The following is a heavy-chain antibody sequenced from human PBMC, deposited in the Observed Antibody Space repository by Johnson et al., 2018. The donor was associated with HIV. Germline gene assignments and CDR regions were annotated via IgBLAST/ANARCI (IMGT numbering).Heavy chain of an antibody. CDR2: ISYDGSNK. J-gene: IGHJ3*02. CDR3: AKGIAARTDAFDI. Sequence: VQLVESGGGVVQPGRSLRLSCAASGFTFSSYGIHWVRQAPGKGLEWVAVISYDGSNKYYADSVKGRFTISRDNSKNTLYLQMNSLRAEDTAVYYCAKGIAARTDAFDIWGQGTMVTVSS. V-gene: IGHV3-30*18. D-gene: IGHD6-6*01. CDR1: GFTFSSYG.